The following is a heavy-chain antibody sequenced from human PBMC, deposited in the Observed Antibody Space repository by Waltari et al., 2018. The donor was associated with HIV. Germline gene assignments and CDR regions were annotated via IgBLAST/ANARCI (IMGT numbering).Heavy chain of an antibody. J-gene: IGHJ2*01. Sequence: EVQLVESGGGLVQPGRSLRLSCAASGFTFDDYAMHWVRQAPGKGLEGVSGISWNSGSIGYADSVKGLFTISRDNAKNSLYLQMNSLRAEDTALYYCAKGQTLYWYFDLWGRGTLVTVSS. CDR1: GFTFDDYA. CDR3: AKGQTLYWYFDL. CDR2: ISWNSGSI. V-gene: IGHV3-9*01.